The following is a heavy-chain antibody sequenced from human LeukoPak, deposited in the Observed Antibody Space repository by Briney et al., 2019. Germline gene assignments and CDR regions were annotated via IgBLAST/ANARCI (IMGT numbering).Heavy chain of an antibody. J-gene: IGHJ6*03. CDR3: ASWGYSSSFGIYYYYYYMDV. CDR1: GGSISSSSSY. V-gene: IGHV4-39*01. Sequence: SETLSLTCSVSGGSISSSSSYWGWIRQPPGKGLEWIGSIYYSGSSFDNPALKSRVTISVDTSKNQFTLKLCSVTAADTAVYYCASWGYSSSFGIYYYYYYMDVWGKGTTVTISS. D-gene: IGHD6-13*01. CDR2: IYYSGSS.